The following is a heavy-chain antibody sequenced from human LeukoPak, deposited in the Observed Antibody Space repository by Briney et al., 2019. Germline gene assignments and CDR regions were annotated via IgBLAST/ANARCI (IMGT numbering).Heavy chain of an antibody. J-gene: IGHJ4*02. CDR1: GFTFSNYW. CDR2: ISSDGTDT. V-gene: IGHV3-74*01. D-gene: IGHD4-17*01. Sequence: PGGSLRLSFAASGFTFSNYWMHWVRQAPGKGRVWFSRISSDGTDTSYADSGKGRFTISRDNAKNTLYLQMNSLRAEDTAVYYCARVHYGDYVDYWGQGTLVTVSS. CDR3: ARVHYGDYVDY.